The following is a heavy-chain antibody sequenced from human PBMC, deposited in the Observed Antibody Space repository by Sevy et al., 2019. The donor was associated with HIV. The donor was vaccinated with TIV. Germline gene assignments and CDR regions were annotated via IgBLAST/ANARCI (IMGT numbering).Heavy chain of an antibody. D-gene: IGHD2-2*01. V-gene: IGHV1-2*06. CDR2: INPNRGGT. CDR1: GYTFTGYY. CDR3: ASALGGALSHFDY. Sequence: ASVKVSCKASGYTFTGYYMHWVRQAPGQGLEWMGRINPNRGGTNYAQKFQGRVTMTRDTSISTAYMELSRLRSDDPAVYYWASALGGALSHFDYWGQGTLVTVSS. J-gene: IGHJ4*02.